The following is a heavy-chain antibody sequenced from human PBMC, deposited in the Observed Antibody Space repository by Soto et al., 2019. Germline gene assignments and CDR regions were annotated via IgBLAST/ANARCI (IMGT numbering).Heavy chain of an antibody. CDR2: IYYTGST. Sequence: SETLSLTCTVSGVSISSGDYYWSWIRQYPGKGLEWIGYIYYTGSTYYNPSLKSRVTISVDTSKNQFSLKLSSVTAADTAVYYCARSSTSANYFDYWGQGTLVTVSS. CDR3: ARSSTSANYFDY. D-gene: IGHD2-2*01. J-gene: IGHJ4*02. CDR1: GVSISSGDYY. V-gene: IGHV4-31*03.